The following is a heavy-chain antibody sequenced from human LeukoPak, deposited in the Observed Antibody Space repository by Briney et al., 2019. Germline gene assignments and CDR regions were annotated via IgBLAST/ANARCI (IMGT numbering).Heavy chain of an antibody. CDR1: GYSISSGYY. Sequence: SETLSLTCTVSGYSISSGYYWGWIRQPPGKGLEWIGSIYHSGSTYYNPSLKSRVTISVDTSKNQFSLKLSSVTAADTAVYYCARGRIASGAYYYYMDVWGKGTTVTVSS. V-gene: IGHV4-38-2*02. CDR3: ARGRIASGAYYYYMDV. J-gene: IGHJ6*03. D-gene: IGHD2-21*01. CDR2: IYHSGST.